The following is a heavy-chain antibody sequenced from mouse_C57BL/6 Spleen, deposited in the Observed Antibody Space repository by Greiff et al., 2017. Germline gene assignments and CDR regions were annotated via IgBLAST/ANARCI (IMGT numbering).Heavy chain of an antibody. CDR3: SRWWLPHFDY. J-gene: IGHJ2*01. D-gene: IGHD1-1*02. Sequence: VQLQQSGAELARPGASVKLSCKASGYTFTSYGISWVKQRTGQGLEWIGEIYPRSGNTYYNEKFKGKATLTADKSSSTAYMELRSLTSENSAVXFCSRWWLPHFDYWGQGTTLTVSS. CDR1: GYTFTSYG. V-gene: IGHV1-81*01. CDR2: IYPRSGNT.